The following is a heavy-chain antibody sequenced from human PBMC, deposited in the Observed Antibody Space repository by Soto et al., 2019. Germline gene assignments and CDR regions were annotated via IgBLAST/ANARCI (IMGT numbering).Heavy chain of an antibody. CDR1: GFTFSSYG. D-gene: IGHD5-12*01. CDR2: ISYDGSNK. Sequence: QVQLVESGGGVVQPGRSLRLSCAASGFTFSSYGMLWVRQAPGKGLEWVAVISYDGSNKYYADSVKGRFTISRDNSKNTLYLQMNSLRAEDTAVYYCAKDNARSGYGGYYFDYWGQGTLVTVSS. CDR3: AKDNARSGYGGYYFDY. V-gene: IGHV3-30*18. J-gene: IGHJ4*02.